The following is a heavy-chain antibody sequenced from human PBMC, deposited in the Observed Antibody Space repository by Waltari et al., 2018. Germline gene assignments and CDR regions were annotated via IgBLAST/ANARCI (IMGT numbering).Heavy chain of an antibody. CDR3: ARGRGSGRPRRDAFDI. J-gene: IGHJ3*02. Sequence: QVQLVQSGAEVKKPGSSVKVSCNASGGTFSSYAISWVRQAPGQGLEWMGGISPIFGTANYAQKIQGRVTITADESTSTAYMELSSLRSEDTAVYYCARGRGSGRPRRDAFDIWGQGTMVTVSS. CDR1: GGTFSSYA. V-gene: IGHV1-69*13. CDR2: ISPIFGTA. D-gene: IGHD1-26*01.